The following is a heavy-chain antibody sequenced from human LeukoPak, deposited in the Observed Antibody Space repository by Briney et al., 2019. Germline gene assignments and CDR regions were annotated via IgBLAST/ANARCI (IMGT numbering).Heavy chain of an antibody. CDR2: ISGGGNSP. Sequence: GGSLRLSCAASGFTFSSYAMSWVRQAPGKGLEWVAAISGGGNSPYYTDSVKGRFTISRDNSKNALYLQMNSLRAEDTAAYYCAKFSYSSGWLGYFDFWGQGSLVTVSS. V-gene: IGHV3-23*01. CDR1: GFTFSSYA. D-gene: IGHD6-19*01. J-gene: IGHJ4*02. CDR3: AKFSYSSGWLGYFDF.